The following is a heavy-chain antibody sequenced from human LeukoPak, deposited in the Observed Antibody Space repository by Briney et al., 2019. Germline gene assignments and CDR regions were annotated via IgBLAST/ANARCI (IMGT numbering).Heavy chain of an antibody. Sequence: ASVKVSCKTSGYTFTNYGINWLRQAPGQGLEWMGWLNPNSGGTNYAQKLQGRVTMTRDTSISTAYMELNRLRSDDTAVYYCATSGYSDSGYFDCWGQGTLVTVSS. J-gene: IGHJ4*02. CDR2: LNPNSGGT. V-gene: IGHV1-2*02. CDR3: ATSGYSDSGYFDC. CDR1: GYTFTNYG. D-gene: IGHD5-12*01.